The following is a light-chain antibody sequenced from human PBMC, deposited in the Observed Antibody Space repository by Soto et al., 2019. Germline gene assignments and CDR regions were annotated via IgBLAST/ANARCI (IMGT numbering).Light chain of an antibody. Sequence: DIQMTQSPSSLSASVGDRVTITCRASQSISSYLNWYQQKPGKAPKLLIYAASSLQSGVPSRFSGSGSGTDFTIPITSLQPEDFATYYSQQSYSSPFTFGGGTQVDIK. CDR3: QQSYSSPFT. V-gene: IGKV1-39*01. J-gene: IGKJ4*01. CDR2: AAS. CDR1: QSISSY.